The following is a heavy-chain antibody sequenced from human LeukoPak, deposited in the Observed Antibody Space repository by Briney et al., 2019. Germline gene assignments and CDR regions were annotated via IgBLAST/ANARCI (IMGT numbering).Heavy chain of an antibody. CDR3: ARSIRDPHSLDY. CDR2: IIPIFGTA. J-gene: IGHJ4*02. Sequence: GASVKVSCKASGGTFSSYTISWVRQAPGQGLEWMGRIIPIFGTANYAQKFQGRVTITTDESTSTAYMELSSLRSEDTAVYYCARSIRDPHSLDYWGQGTLVTVSS. V-gene: IGHV1-69*05. CDR1: GGTFSSYT.